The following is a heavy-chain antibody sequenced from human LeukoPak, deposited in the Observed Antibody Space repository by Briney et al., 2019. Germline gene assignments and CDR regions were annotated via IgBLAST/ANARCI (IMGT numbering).Heavy chain of an antibody. CDR3: AKDSDYDFWSGCYPLGY. CDR1: GFTVSSND. D-gene: IGHD3-3*01. Sequence: PGGSLRVSCAASGFTVSSNDMTWVRQAPGKGLEWVSAISGSGGSTYYADSVKGRFTISRDNSKNTLYLQMNSLRAEDTAVYYCAKDSDYDFWSGCYPLGYWGQGTLVTVSS. CDR2: ISGSGGST. J-gene: IGHJ4*02. V-gene: IGHV3-23*01.